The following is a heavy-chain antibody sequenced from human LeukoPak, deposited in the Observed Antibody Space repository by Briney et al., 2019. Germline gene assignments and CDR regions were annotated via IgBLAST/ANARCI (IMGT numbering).Heavy chain of an antibody. CDR3: ARDYAANGRGDY. V-gene: IGHV3-23*01. CDR2: ISGSGGST. CDR1: GFTFSSYA. J-gene: IGHJ4*02. Sequence: GGSLRLSCAASGFTFSSYAMSWVRQAPGKGLEWVSAISGSGGSTYYADSVKGRFTISRDNSKNTLYLQMNSLRAEDTAVYYCARDYAANGRGDYWGQGTLVTVSS. D-gene: IGHD3-10*01.